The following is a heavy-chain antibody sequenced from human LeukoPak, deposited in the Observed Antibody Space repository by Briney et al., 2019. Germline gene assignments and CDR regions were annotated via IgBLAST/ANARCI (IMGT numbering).Heavy chain of an antibody. J-gene: IGHJ3*02. Sequence: GGSLRLSCAASGFTFDDYAMHWVRQAPGKGLEWVSVIYSGGSTNYADSVKGRFTISRDNSKNTLYLQMNSLRVEDTAVYYCARGYNSAWSYAFDIWGQGTMVTVSS. CDR1: GFTFDDYA. D-gene: IGHD6-19*01. CDR2: IYSGGST. V-gene: IGHV3-53*01. CDR3: ARGYNSAWSYAFDI.